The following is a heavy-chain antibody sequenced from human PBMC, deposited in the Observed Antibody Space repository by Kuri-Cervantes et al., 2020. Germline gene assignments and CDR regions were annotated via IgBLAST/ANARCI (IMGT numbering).Heavy chain of an antibody. V-gene: IGHV3-21*01. CDR1: GFTFSSYS. Sequence: GESLKISCAASGFTFSSYSMNWVRQAPGKGLEWVSSISSSSSCIYYADSVKGRFTISRDNAKNSLYLQMNSLRAEDTAVFYCARRKGISNYYYYGMDVWGQGTTVTVS. CDR2: ISSSSSCI. D-gene: IGHD3-3*01. CDR3: ARRKGISNYYYYGMDV. J-gene: IGHJ6*02.